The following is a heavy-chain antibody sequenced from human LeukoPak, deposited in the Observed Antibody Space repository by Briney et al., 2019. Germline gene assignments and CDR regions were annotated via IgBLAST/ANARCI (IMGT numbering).Heavy chain of an antibody. CDR2: IYYSGST. CDR1: GGSISNKY. J-gene: IGHJ3*02. Sequence: SETLSLTCTVSGGSISNKYWSWIRQPPGKGLEWIGCIYYSGSTNYNPSLKSRVTISVDTSKNQFSLRLSSVTAADTAVYYCARHFPQKGRGITMVRGVRQPRGAFDIWGQGTMVTVSS. V-gene: IGHV4-59*08. D-gene: IGHD3-10*01. CDR3: ARHFPQKGRGITMVRGVRQPRGAFDI.